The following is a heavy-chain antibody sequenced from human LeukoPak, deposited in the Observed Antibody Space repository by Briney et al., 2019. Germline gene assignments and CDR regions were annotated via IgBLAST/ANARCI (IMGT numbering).Heavy chain of an antibody. D-gene: IGHD6-13*01. V-gene: IGHV3-48*01. J-gene: IGHJ4*02. Sequence: GGSLRLSCATSGFIFSNYWMNWVRQAPGKGLEWVSYISSTSSVIYYADSVKGRFTISRDNSKNTLYLQMNSLRAEDTAVYYCARDGRIAAAGTLDYWGQGTLVTVSS. CDR2: ISSTSSVI. CDR3: ARDGRIAAAGTLDY. CDR1: GFIFSNYW.